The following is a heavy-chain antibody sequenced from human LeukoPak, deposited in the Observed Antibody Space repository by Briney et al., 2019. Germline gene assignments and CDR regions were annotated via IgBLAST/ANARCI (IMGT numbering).Heavy chain of an antibody. Sequence: ETLSLTCTVSGGSVSSYYWSWVRQAPGKGLEWVANIKQDGSEKYYVDSVKGRFTISRDNAKNSLYLQMNSLRAEDTAVYYCARGEYSYGYGYYYYYMDVWGKGTTVTVSS. J-gene: IGHJ6*03. V-gene: IGHV3-7*01. D-gene: IGHD5-18*01. CDR2: IKQDGSEK. CDR3: ARGEYSYGYGYYYYYMDV. CDR1: GGSVSSYY.